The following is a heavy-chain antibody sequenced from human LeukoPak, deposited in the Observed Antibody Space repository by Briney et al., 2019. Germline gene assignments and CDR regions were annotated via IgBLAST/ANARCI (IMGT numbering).Heavy chain of an antibody. J-gene: IGHJ5*02. CDR3: ARLQVHCGGDCYTRWFDP. D-gene: IGHD2-21*02. V-gene: IGHV4-59*08. CDR1: GGSISSYY. CDR2: IYYSGST. Sequence: SETLSLTCTVSGGSISSYYWSWIRQPPGKGLEWIAYIYYSGSTKYNPSLKSRVTISLDRSKNQFSLKLRSVTAADTAVYYCARLQVHCGGDCYTRWFDPWGQGTLVTVSS.